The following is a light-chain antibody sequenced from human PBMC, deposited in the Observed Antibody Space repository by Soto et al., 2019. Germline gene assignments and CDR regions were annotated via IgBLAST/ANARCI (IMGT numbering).Light chain of an antibody. V-gene: IGKV1-5*03. Sequence: DIQMTQSPSTLSASVGDRVTITCRASQSISSWLAWYQQKPGKAPKLLIYKASSLESGVPSRFSGSGSGTEFTLTISSLQPDDFATYYCQQYNSYSPFCFGGGTKVEIK. CDR1: QSISSW. CDR3: QQYNSYSPFC. CDR2: KAS. J-gene: IGKJ4*01.